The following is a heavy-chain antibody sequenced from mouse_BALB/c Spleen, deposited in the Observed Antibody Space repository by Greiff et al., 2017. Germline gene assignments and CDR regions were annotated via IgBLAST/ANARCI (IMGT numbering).Heavy chain of an antibody. J-gene: IGHJ2*01. CDR3: ARGDYYGSSVYYFDY. Sequence: QVQLQQSGPELVRPGVSVKISCKGSGYTFTDYAMHWVKQSHAKSLEWIGVISTYYGNTNYNQKFKGKATMTVDKSSSTAYMELARLTSEDSAIYYCARGDYYGSSVYYFDYWGQGTTLTVSS. CDR2: ISTYYGNT. CDR1: GYTFTDYA. V-gene: IGHV1-67*01. D-gene: IGHD1-1*01.